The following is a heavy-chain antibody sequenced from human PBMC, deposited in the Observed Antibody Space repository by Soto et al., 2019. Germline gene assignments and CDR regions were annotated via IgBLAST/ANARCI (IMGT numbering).Heavy chain of an antibody. CDR3: ATIQLGYDAFDI. V-gene: IGHV3-21*01. J-gene: IGHJ3*02. CDR1: GFTFSSYI. D-gene: IGHD5-18*01. CDR2: ISSSSSYI. Sequence: GGSLKLSCASSGFTFSSYIMNWVRQAPGKGLEWVSSISSSSSYIYYADSVKGRFTISRDNAKNSLYLQMNSLRAEDTAVYYCATIQLGYDAFDIWGQGTMVTVSS.